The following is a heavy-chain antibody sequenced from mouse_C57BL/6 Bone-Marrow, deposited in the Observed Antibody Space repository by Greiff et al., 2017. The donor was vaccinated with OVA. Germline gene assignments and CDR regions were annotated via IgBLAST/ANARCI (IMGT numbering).Heavy chain of an antibody. V-gene: IGHV1-72*01. CDR3: AIQYDCSYEGFAY. CDR2: IDPNSGGT. CDR1: GYTFTSYW. D-gene: IGHD2-3*01. J-gene: IGHJ3*01. Sequence: VQLQQPGAELVKPGASVKLSCKASGYTFTSYWMHWVKQRPGRGLEWIGRIDPNSGGTKYNEKFKSKATLTVDKPSSTAYMQISSLTSSDSAVYYCAIQYDCSYEGFAYWGQGTLVTVSA.